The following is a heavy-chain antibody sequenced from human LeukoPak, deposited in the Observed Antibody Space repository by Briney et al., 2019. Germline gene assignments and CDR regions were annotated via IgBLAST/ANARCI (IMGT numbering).Heavy chain of an antibody. D-gene: IGHD2-2*01. CDR2: TYYSGST. J-gene: IGHJ6*02. CDR1: GGSISSYY. V-gene: IGHV4-59*01. Sequence: PSETLSLTCTVSGGSISSYYWSWIRQPPGKGLEWIGYTYYSGSTNYNPSLKSRVTISVDTSKNQFSLKLSSVTAADTAVYYCARAHCSSTSCYSYYYYGMDVWGQGTTVTVSS. CDR3: ARAHCSSTSCYSYYYYGMDV.